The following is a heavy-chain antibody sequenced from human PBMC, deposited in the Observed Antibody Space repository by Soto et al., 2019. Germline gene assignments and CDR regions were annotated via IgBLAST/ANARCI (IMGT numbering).Heavy chain of an antibody. J-gene: IGHJ5*02. CDR2: ISTGGGAI. Sequence: EVQLVESGGGLVQPGGSLRLSCEASGFSFSSYEMNWVRQAPGKGLEWVSYISTGGGAIHYADSVKGRFTVSRDNAKSSLYLQMKRLRAEDTALYFCARDIGGGNWFDPWGQGTLVTVSS. V-gene: IGHV3-48*03. D-gene: IGHD1-26*01. CDR1: GFSFSSYE. CDR3: ARDIGGGNWFDP.